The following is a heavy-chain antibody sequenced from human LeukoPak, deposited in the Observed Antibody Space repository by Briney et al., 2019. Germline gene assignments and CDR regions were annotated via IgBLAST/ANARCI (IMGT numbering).Heavy chain of an antibody. Sequence: GRSLRLSCAASGFTFSSYGMHWVRQAPGKGLEWVAVIWYDGSNKYYADSVKGRFTISRDNSKNTLYLQMNSLRAEDTAVYYCARDGRYCSGGSCYSHGMDVWSKGTTVTVSS. CDR3: ARDGRYCSGGSCYSHGMDV. CDR2: IWYDGSNK. J-gene: IGHJ6*04. V-gene: IGHV3-33*01. CDR1: GFTFSSYG. D-gene: IGHD2-15*01.